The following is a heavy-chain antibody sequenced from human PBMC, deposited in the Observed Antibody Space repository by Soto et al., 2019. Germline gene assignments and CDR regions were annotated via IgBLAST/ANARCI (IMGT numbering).Heavy chain of an antibody. Sequence: PSQTLSLTCAISGDSVSSNTAAWNWIRSSPSRGLEWLGRTYYRSNWRHDYAVSVKSRITVNPDTSKNHFSLQLNSVTPDDTAVYYRARGVAGSGCDRWGQGTLVTVSS. V-gene: IGHV6-1*01. CDR3: ARGVAGSGCDR. J-gene: IGHJ5*02. D-gene: IGHD6-19*01. CDR1: GDSVSSNTAA. CDR2: TYYRSNWRH.